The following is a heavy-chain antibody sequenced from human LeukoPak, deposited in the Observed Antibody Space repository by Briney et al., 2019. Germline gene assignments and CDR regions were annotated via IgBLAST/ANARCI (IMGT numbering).Heavy chain of an antibody. V-gene: IGHV4-39*01. CDR1: GGSIYSTSFY. CDR2: MYYDGST. D-gene: IGHD1-26*01. CDR3: ARRSDSGSDDGEDYFDY. J-gene: IGHJ4*02. Sequence: SETLSLTCTVSGGSIYSTSFYWGWIRQPPGKGLEWIGSMYYDGSTYYNPSLKSRVTISVDTSNNQFSLKLTSVTAADTAVYFCARRSDSGSDDGEDYFDYWGRGTLVTVSS.